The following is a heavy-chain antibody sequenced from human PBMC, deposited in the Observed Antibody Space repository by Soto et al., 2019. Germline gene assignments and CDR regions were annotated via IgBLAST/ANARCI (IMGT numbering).Heavy chain of an antibody. J-gene: IGHJ6*02. CDR1: GYTFTSYY. D-gene: IGHD6-19*01. Sequence: ASVKVSCKASGYTFTSYYMHWVRQAPGQGLEWMGIINPSGGSTSYAQKFQGRVTMTRDTSTSTVYMELSSLRSEDTAVYYCARDLYSSGWSGYYYYYGMDVWGQGTTVTAP. V-gene: IGHV1-46*03. CDR2: INPSGGST. CDR3: ARDLYSSGWSGYYYYYGMDV.